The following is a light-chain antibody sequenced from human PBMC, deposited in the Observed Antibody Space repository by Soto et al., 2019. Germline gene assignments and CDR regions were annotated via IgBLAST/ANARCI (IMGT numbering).Light chain of an antibody. CDR3: QHYNSYSRA. Sequence: DDQMTLSPSTLSASEGDRVTMTCRASEFISDWLAWYQQKPGQAPKLLIYDASTLESGVPGRFSGSGVGTHFTLTISGLQPEDFATYHCQHYNSYSRAFGQGTKVDI. CDR2: DAS. J-gene: IGKJ1*01. CDR1: EFISDW. V-gene: IGKV1-5*01.